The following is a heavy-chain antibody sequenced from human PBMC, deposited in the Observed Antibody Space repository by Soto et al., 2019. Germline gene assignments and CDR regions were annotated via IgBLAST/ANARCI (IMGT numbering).Heavy chain of an antibody. V-gene: IGHV3-33*01. CDR3: VRTACVINNCSYRGVR. Sequence: QGQLVESGGGVVQPGRSLRLSCVASGFDFKTYGMHWVRQAPGKGLEWVAVMGFDGTNIHYSDSVRGRFSIYRDNSENTVSLQMNSLRVEDTALYYCVRTACVINNCSYRGVRWGQGTLVTV. CDR1: GFDFKTYG. J-gene: IGHJ4*02. CDR2: MGFDGTNI. D-gene: IGHD1-20*01.